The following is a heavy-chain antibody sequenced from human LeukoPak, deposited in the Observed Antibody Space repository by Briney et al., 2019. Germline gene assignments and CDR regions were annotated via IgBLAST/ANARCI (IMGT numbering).Heavy chain of an antibody. CDR3: AREVGPYGSGSYEDC. V-gene: IGHV1-18*01. Sequence: GASVKVSCKASGYTFTSYGISWVRQAPGQGLEWMGWISAYNGNTNYAQKLQGRVTMTTDTSTSTAYMELRSLRSDDTAVYYCAREVGPYGSGSYEDCWGQGTLVTVSS. J-gene: IGHJ4*02. CDR2: ISAYNGNT. CDR1: GYTFTSYG. D-gene: IGHD3-10*01.